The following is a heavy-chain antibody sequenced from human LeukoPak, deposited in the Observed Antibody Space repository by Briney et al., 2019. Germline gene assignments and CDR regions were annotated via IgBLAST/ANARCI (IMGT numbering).Heavy chain of an antibody. J-gene: IGHJ4*02. CDR3: AKDRTRYTGYVHFDY. CDR2: FSGSGDST. CDR1: GFTFSNYA. V-gene: IGHV3-23*01. D-gene: IGHD5-12*01. Sequence: GGSLRLSCVASGFTFSNYAMSWVRQAPGKGLEWVSSFSGSGDSTNYADSVKGRFTISRDNSKNTPSLQMNGLRAEDTAVYYCAKDRTRYTGYVHFDYWGQGTLVTVSS.